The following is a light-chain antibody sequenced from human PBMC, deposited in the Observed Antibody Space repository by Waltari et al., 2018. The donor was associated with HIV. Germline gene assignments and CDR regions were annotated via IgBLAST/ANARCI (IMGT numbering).Light chain of an antibody. Sequence: HSVLTQPASVSGSPGQSITISCSGPTSDMSSLNFVSWYQQSPGSAPKRIIFEVSSRPAGMSDRFSGSKSGDAASLTISALRTEDEADYFCSSYSPRDSVVFGGGTKVTVL. CDR3: SSYSPRDSVV. V-gene: IGLV2-14*01. CDR1: TSDMSSLNF. J-gene: IGLJ3*02. CDR2: EVS.